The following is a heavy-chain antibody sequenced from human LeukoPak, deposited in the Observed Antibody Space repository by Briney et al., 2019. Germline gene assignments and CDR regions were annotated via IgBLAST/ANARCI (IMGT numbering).Heavy chain of an antibody. D-gene: IGHD1-26*01. J-gene: IGHJ4*02. V-gene: IGHV3-48*04. CDR3: ARLGNSGSYLFDY. CDR1: GFTFSSYS. CDR2: ISSSSSTI. Sequence: GGSLRLSCAASGFTFSSYSMNWVRQAPGKGLEWVSYISSSSSTIYYADSVKGRFTISRDNAKNSLYLQMNSLRAEDTAVYYCARLGNSGSYLFDYWGQGTLVTVSS.